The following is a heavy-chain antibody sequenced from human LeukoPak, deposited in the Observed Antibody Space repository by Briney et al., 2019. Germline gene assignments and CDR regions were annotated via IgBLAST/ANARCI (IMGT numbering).Heavy chain of an antibody. Sequence: SETLSLTCAVYGGSFSGYYWSWIRQPPGKGLEWIGEINHSGSTNHNPSLKSRVTISVDTSKNQFSLKLSSVTAADTAVYYCARQPLGSLDYWGQGTLVTVSS. V-gene: IGHV4-34*01. CDR3: ARQPLGSLDY. D-gene: IGHD7-27*01. CDR1: GGSFSGYY. J-gene: IGHJ4*02. CDR2: INHSGST.